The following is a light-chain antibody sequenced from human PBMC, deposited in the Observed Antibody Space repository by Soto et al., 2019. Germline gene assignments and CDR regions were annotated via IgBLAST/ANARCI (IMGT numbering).Light chain of an antibody. CDR2: GAS. J-gene: IGKJ4*01. Sequence: VLTQSPATLSVSPGERATLSCRASQSVSSSFLAWYQQKPGQAPRLLIYGASSRATGIPDRFSGSGSGTDFTLTINRLEPEDFAVYYCQQYGSSPALTFGGGTKV. V-gene: IGKV3-20*01. CDR3: QQYGSSPALT. CDR1: QSVSSSF.